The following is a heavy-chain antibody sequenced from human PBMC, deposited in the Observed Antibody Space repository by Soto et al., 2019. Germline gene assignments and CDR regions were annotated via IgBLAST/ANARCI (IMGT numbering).Heavy chain of an antibody. D-gene: IGHD3-22*01. V-gene: IGHV3-53*02. Sequence: EVQLVETGGGLIQPGGSLRLSCAASGITVSTNYMSWVRQAPGKGLEWVSVIYSDGKTFYADSVKGRFTISRDNSQNTGSLQRESLRADDTAVYYCARDGGGGYYDSSGYMAVWGQGTLVTVSS. J-gene: IGHJ4*02. CDR3: ARDGGGGYYDSSGYMAV. CDR2: IYSDGKT. CDR1: GITVSTNY.